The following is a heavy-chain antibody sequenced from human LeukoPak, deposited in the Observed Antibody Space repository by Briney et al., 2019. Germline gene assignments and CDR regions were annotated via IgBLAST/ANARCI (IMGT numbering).Heavy chain of an antibody. V-gene: IGHV3-66*02. CDR3: VSSTGQQLIPYDY. J-gene: IGHJ4*02. CDR1: GINVSANY. CDR2: IYGAGAA. Sequence: GGSLRLSCAASGINVSANYMTWIRQAPGKGLEWVSLIYGAGAAYYAESLRGRFIISRDNSKNTLFLQMNSLRAEDTAVYYCVSSTGQQLIPYDYWGQGTHVAVSS. D-gene: IGHD6-13*01.